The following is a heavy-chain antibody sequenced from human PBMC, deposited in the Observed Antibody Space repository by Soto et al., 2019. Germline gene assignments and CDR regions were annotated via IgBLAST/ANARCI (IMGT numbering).Heavy chain of an antibody. CDR3: ARVGDLVVVGPWFDT. CDR2: ISAYNGNT. CDR1: GYTFTDYG. J-gene: IGHJ5*02. Sequence: ASVKVSCKASGYTFTDYGISWVRQAPGQGLEWIGWISAYNGNTNNAQKLQDRVTMTTDSSTSTAYMELRSLRSDDTAVYYCARVGDLVVVGPWFDTWGQGTLVTVSS. V-gene: IGHV1-18*04. D-gene: IGHD2-2*01.